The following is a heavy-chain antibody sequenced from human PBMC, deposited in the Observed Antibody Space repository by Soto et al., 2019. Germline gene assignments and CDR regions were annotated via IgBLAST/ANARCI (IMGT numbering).Heavy chain of an antibody. CDR3: TRRMSPLMDV. CDR2: IRTKADNYAT. Sequence: HPGGSLRLSCAASGLTFSDSTMHWVRQASGKGLEWVGRIRTKADNYATGYATSVKGRFTISRDDSKNTAYLQMNSLKTEDTAVYYCTRRMSPLMDVWGQGTTVTVS. J-gene: IGHJ6*02. V-gene: IGHV3-73*01. CDR1: GLTFSDST.